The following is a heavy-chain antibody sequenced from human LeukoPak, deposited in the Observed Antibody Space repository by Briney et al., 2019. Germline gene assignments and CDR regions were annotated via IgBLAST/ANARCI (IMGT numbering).Heavy chain of an antibody. D-gene: IGHD4-17*01. Sequence: PSETLSLTCAVSGYSISSGSYWGWIRQPPGKGLEWFGNMFQSGDTYHNPSLKSRVTISADTSKNQFSLRLTSVTAAVTAVYYCAKVGAYGDYARHDYWGQGTLVTVSS. J-gene: IGHJ4*02. CDR2: MFQSGDT. CDR1: GYSISSGSY. CDR3: AKVGAYGDYARHDY. V-gene: IGHV4-38-2*01.